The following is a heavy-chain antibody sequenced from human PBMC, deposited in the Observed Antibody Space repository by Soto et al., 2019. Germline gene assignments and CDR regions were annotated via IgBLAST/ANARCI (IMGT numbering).Heavy chain of an antibody. CDR2: ITGSGGST. V-gene: IGHV3-23*01. J-gene: IGHJ4*02. D-gene: IGHD3-10*01. CDR3: TKSATNFYGPGKFDY. CDR1: GFTFNNYP. Sequence: GGSLRLSCAASGFTFNNYPMSWVRQAPGKGLEWVSVITGSGGSTYYADSVKGRFTISRDNSKNTLYLQMNSLRAEDTALYYCTKSATNFYGPGKFDYWGQGTLVTVSS.